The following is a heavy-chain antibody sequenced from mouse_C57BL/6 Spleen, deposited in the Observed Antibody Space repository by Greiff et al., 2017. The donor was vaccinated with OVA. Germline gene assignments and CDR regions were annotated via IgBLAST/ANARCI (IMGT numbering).Heavy chain of an antibody. V-gene: IGHV1-7*01. CDR2: INPSSGYT. Sequence: QVQLQQSGAELAKPGASVKLSCKASGYTFTSYWMHWVKQRPGQGLEWIGYINPSSGYTKYNQKFKDKATLTADKSSSTAYMQLSSLTYEDSAVDYCASAPSTPFAMDYWGQGTSVTVSS. J-gene: IGHJ4*01. CDR1: GYTFTSYW. CDR3: ASAPSTPFAMDY.